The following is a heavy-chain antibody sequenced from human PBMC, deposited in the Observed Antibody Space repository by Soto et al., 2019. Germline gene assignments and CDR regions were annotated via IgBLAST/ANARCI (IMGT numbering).Heavy chain of an antibody. Sequence: GASVKVSCKASGYTFTGYYMHWVRQAPGQGLEWMGWINPNSGGTNYAQKFQGWVTMTRDTSISTAYMELSRLRSDDTAVYYCAREGGVRYYYDSSGYRPFGPWGQGTLVTVSS. CDR1: GYTFTGYY. J-gene: IGHJ5*02. V-gene: IGHV1-2*04. CDR3: AREGGVRYYYDSSGYRPFGP. CDR2: INPNSGGT. D-gene: IGHD3-22*01.